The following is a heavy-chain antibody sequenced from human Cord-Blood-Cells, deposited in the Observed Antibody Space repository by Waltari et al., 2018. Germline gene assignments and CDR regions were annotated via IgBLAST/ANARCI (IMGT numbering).Heavy chain of an antibody. J-gene: IGHJ3*02. CDR3: ASGGTAFDI. V-gene: IGHV1-69*04. D-gene: IGHD3-16*01. Sequence: QVQLVQSGAEVKKPGYSVKVSCKASGGTSSSYSIRWVRQAPGQGLEWMGGIIPILGIANYAQKFQGRVTITADESTSTAYMELSSLRSEDTAVYYCASGGTAFDIWGQGTMVTVSS. CDR2: IIPILGIA. CDR1: GGTSSSYS.